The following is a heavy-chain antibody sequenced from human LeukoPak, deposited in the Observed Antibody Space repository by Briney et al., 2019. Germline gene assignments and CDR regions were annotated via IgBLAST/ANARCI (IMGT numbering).Heavy chain of an antibody. D-gene: IGHD1-26*01. CDR1: GDSIGGNSY. J-gene: IGHJ4*02. CDR3: ARGGASSIPLDY. Sequence: SETLSLTCTVSGDSIGGNSYWSWIRQPPGKGPEWIGHISNSGSTYYSPSLSSRVTISLDTSKNQFSLKLRSVTAADTAVYYCARGGASSIPLDYWGRGTLVTVSS. V-gene: IGHV4-61*01. CDR2: ISNSGST.